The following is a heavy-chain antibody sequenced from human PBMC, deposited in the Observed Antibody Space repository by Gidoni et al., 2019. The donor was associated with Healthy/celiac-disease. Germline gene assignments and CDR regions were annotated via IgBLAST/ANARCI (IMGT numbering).Heavy chain of an antibody. CDR3: AKESRITMVGVYYGMDV. CDR1: GATCRSYA. J-gene: IGHJ6*02. V-gene: IGHV3-23*01. CDR2: ISGSGGST. Sequence: EVQLLASGGGLVQPGGSLRLACAASGATCRSYAMSWVRQAAGTGLEWVSAISGSGGSTYYADSVKGRFPIARDNSKNTLYLQMNSLRAEDTAVYYCAKESRITMVGVYYGMDVWGQGTTVTVSS. D-gene: IGHD3-10*01.